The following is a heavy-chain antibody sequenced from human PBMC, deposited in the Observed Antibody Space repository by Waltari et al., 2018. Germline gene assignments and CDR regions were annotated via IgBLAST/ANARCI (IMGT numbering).Heavy chain of an antibody. Sequence: QLQLQESGPGLVKPSETLSLTCTVSGGSISSHYWSWIRQPPGKGLEWIGYIYYSGSTNYNPSLKSRVTISVDTSKNQFSLKLSSVTAADTAVYYCAREPYGDYGMDVWGQGTTVTVSS. CDR3: AREPYGDYGMDV. CDR2: IYYSGST. V-gene: IGHV4-59*11. D-gene: IGHD4-17*01. J-gene: IGHJ6*02. CDR1: GGSISSHY.